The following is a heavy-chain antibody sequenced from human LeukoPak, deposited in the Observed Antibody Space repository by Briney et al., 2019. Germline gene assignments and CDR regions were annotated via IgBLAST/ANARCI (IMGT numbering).Heavy chain of an antibody. D-gene: IGHD6-25*01. CDR3: GRHQGSPPIATGGVDY. CDR1: GGPTSSYY. Sequence: PSETLSLTCTVSGGPTSSYYWSWFRQSPGKGLEWIAYFSYAGSTSYHPSFRSRVTISIDTSNNRLSLSLSSVTAADAAVYYCGRHQGSPPIATGGVDYWGQGALVTVSA. CDR2: FSYAGST. J-gene: IGHJ4*02. V-gene: IGHV4-59*08.